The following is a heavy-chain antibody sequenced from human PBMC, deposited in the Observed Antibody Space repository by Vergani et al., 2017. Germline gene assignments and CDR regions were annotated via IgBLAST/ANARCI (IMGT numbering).Heavy chain of an antibody. J-gene: IGHJ6*03. CDR2: ISAYNGNT. CDR3: ARRRYCSSTRCYAPYYYYMYV. Sequence: QVQLVQSGAEVKKPGASVKVSCKASGYTFTSYGISWVRQAPGQGLEWMGWISAYNGNTNYAQKLQGRVTLTTGTSTSTAYMELRSLRSDDTAVYYCARRRYCSSTRCYAPYYYYMYVWGKGTTVTVSS. V-gene: IGHV1-18*01. CDR1: GYTFTSYG. D-gene: IGHD2-2*01.